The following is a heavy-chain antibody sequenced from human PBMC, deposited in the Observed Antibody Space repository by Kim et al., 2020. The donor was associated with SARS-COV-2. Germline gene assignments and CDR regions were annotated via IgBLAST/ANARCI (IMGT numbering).Heavy chain of an antibody. CDR3: ARSGSTVTRSGGYYYYGMDV. V-gene: IGHV7-4-1*02. J-gene: IGHJ6*02. Sequence: GESLKISCKASGYTFTSYAMNWVRQAPGQGLEWMGWINTNTGNPTYAQGFTGRFVFSLDTSVSTAYLQISSLKAEDTAVYYCARSGSTVTRSGGYYYYGMDVWGQGTTVTVSS. CDR1: GYTFTSYA. D-gene: IGHD4-17*01. CDR2: INTNTGNP.